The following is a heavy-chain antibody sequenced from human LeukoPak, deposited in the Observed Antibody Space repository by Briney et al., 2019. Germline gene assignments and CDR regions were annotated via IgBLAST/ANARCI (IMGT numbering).Heavy chain of an antibody. V-gene: IGHV3-74*01. Sequence: GGSLRLSCAASGFTFSSYWMHWVRQAPGKGLVWVSRINTAGSSTDYADSVKGRFTISRDNAKNTLYLQMNSLRAGDTAVYYCTREGTNDAFDIWGQGTVVIVSS. D-gene: IGHD3-10*01. CDR1: GFTFSSYW. CDR3: TREGTNDAFDI. J-gene: IGHJ3*02. CDR2: INTAGSST.